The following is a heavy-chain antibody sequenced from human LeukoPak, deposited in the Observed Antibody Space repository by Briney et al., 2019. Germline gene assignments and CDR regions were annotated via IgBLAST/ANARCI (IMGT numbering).Heavy chain of an antibody. CDR1: GFTFSVYG. V-gene: IGHV3-74*01. D-gene: IGHD6-13*01. CDR2: INSDGSST. J-gene: IGHJ4*02. CDR3: AKSHASGSGWFVSNEY. Sequence: GGSLRLSCAASGFTFSVYGMHWVRQAPGRGLVWVSLINSDGSSTRYADSVKGRFTISRDNAKNTLYLQMNSLRADDTAVYYCAKSHASGSGWFVSNEYWGQGTLVTVSS.